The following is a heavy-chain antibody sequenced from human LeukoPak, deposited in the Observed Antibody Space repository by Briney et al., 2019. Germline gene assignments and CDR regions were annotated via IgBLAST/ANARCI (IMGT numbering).Heavy chain of an antibody. CDR1: GFTFSNSI. CDR2: IYSGGST. CDR3: ASHDPVFWYDSSGCPNWFDP. J-gene: IGHJ5*02. V-gene: IGHV3-53*01. D-gene: IGHD3-22*01. Sequence: GGSLRLSCVGSGFTFSNSILSWVRQAPGKGLEWVSVIYSGGSTYYADSVKGRFTISRDNSKNTLYLQMNSLRAEDTAVYYCASHDPVFWYDSSGCPNWFDPWGQGTLVTVSS.